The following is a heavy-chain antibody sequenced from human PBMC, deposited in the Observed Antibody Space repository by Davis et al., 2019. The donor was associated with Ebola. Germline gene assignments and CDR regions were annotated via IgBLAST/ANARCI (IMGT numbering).Heavy chain of an antibody. V-gene: IGHV3-30-3*01. J-gene: IGHJ4*02. D-gene: IGHD3-3*01. CDR3: ARDMVFGVVSVRACLDY. Sequence: PGGSLRLSCAASGFTFSSYAMHWVRQAPGKGLEWVAVISYDGSNKYYADSVKGRFTISRDNSKNTLYLQMNSLRAEDTAVYYCARDMVFGVVSVRACLDYWGQGTLVTVSS. CDR2: ISYDGSNK. CDR1: GFTFSSYA.